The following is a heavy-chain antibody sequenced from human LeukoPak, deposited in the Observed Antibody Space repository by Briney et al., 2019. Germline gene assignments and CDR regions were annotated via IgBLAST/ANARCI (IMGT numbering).Heavy chain of an antibody. CDR2: IGTAGDT. Sequence: GGSLRLSCAASGFTFSSYDMHWVRQATGKGLEWVSAIGTAGDTYYPGSVKGRFTISRENAKNSLYLQMNSLRAGDTAVYYCARDLDPFGVVPNWFDPWGQGTLVTVSS. D-gene: IGHD3-3*01. J-gene: IGHJ5*02. CDR3: ARDLDPFGVVPNWFDP. CDR1: GFTFSSYD. V-gene: IGHV3-13*01.